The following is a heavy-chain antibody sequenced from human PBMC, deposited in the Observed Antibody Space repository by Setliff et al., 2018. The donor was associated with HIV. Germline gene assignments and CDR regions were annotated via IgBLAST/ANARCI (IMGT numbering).Heavy chain of an antibody. CDR1: GFTFSSHW. Sequence: PGGSLRLSCAASGFTFSSHWMHWVRQAPGKGLVWVSRINRDESSTSYADSVKGRFTISRDNSKNMLYLQMNSLRAEDTAVYYCAKKGNGDYHFDYWGQGTLVTVSS. J-gene: IGHJ4*02. CDR2: INRDESST. CDR3: AKKGNGDYHFDY. D-gene: IGHD4-17*01. V-gene: IGHV3-74*01.